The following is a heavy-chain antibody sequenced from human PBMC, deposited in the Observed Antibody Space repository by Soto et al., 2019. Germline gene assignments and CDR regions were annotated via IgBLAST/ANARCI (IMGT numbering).Heavy chain of an antibody. CDR2: IYASGNT. Sequence: QVQLQESGPGLVKPSETLSLTCIVSGDSINDYYWSWVRQPPGKGLEWIGFIYASGNTNSNPSLKSRVTISLDTSKNQLSLRVTSVTAADTAVYYCARDRGIATSGGLDYWGRGTPVTVSS. CDR1: GDSINDYY. V-gene: IGHV4-59*01. CDR3: ARDRGIATSGGLDY. J-gene: IGHJ4*02. D-gene: IGHD6-13*01.